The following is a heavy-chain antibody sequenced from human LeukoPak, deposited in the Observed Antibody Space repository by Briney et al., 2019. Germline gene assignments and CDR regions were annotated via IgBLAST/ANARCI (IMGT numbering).Heavy chain of an antibody. CDR3: AKDRGTVIRPYYFDY. CDR1: GCTFSSYA. V-gene: IGHV3-23*01. CDR2: ISGSGGST. J-gene: IGHJ4*02. Sequence: PGGSLRLSCAASGCTFSSYAMSWVRQAPGKGLEWVSAISGSGGSTYYADSVKGRFTISRDNSKNTLYLQMNSLRAEYTAVYYCAKDRGTVIRPYYFDYWGQGTLVTVSS. D-gene: IGHD4-17*01.